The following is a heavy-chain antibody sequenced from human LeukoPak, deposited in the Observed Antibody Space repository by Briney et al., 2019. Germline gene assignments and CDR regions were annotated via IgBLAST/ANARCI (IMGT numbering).Heavy chain of an antibody. CDR1: GFTFSSYW. V-gene: IGHV3-7*01. CDR2: IKEDESAK. J-gene: IGHJ4*02. Sequence: GESLRLSCATSGFTFSSYWMSWVRQAPGKGLEWVANIKEDESAKYYVDSVTGRFTISRDNAKNSLYLQMNSLRAEDTAVYYCARVSWSGSYFDYWGQGTLVTVSS. D-gene: IGHD1-26*01. CDR3: ARVSWSGSYFDY.